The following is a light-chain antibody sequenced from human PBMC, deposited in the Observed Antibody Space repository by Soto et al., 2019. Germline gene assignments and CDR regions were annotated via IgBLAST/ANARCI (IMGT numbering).Light chain of an antibody. CDR2: ANF. CDR1: DSNIGSNT. V-gene: IGLV1-44*01. J-gene: IGLJ2*01. Sequence: QLVLTQAPSASGTPGQSVTISCSGSDSNIGSNTVNWYQQLPGMAPKLLIYANFQRSSGVPDRFSASKSGTSAPLAISGLQSEDEAHYYCAVWDDGLSGWVFGGGTQLTVL. CDR3: AVWDDGLSGWV.